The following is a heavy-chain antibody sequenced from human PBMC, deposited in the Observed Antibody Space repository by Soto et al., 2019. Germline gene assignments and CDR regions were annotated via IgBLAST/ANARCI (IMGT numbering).Heavy chain of an antibody. V-gene: IGHV3-33*06. D-gene: IGHD3-3*01. J-gene: IGHJ4*02. Sequence: GGSLRLSCAASGFTFSSHGMHWVRQAPGKGLEWVAVIWSDGSNEYYADSVKGRFTISRDNSKNTLYLQMNSLRAEDTAVYYCAKDRDYDFWSGPGYFDYWGQGTLVTVSS. CDR3: AKDRDYDFWSGPGYFDY. CDR2: IWSDGSNE. CDR1: GFTFSSHG.